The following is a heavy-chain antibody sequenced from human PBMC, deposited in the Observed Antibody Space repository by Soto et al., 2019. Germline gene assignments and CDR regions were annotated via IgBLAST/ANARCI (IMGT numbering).Heavy chain of an antibody. CDR1: GFTVSSYA. D-gene: IGHD2-8*01. CDR3: AKDIVLMVYATGAFDI. CDR2: ISGSGGST. J-gene: IGHJ3*02. V-gene: IGHV3-23*01. Sequence: GGSLRLSCEGSGFTVSSYAMRWVRQDPGKGLEWVSAISGSGGSTYYADSVKGRFTISRDNSKNTLYLQMNSLRAEDTAVYYCAKDIVLMVYATGAFDIWGQGTMVTVS.